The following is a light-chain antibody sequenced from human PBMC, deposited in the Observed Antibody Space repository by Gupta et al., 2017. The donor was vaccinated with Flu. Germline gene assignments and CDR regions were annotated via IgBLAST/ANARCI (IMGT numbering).Light chain of an antibody. CDR3: QSYDTGLGGSGV. V-gene: IGLV1-40*01. Sequence: QSVLTQPPSVSGAPGQRVTISCTGSASNLGAGHNVHWYQQLPGGAPKLLIYDNDNRPSGIPARFSGSKSGTSASLAITGLQAEDEADYYCQSYDTGLGGSGVFGGGTKLTVV. J-gene: IGLJ2*01. CDR2: DND. CDR1: ASNLGAGHN.